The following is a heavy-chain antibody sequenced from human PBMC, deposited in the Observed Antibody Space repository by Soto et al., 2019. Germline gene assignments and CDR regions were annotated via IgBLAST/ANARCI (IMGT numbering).Heavy chain of an antibody. CDR2: IIPIFGTA. D-gene: IGHD3-10*01. CDR3: ARDIVVRGVITSYFDY. J-gene: IGHJ4*02. V-gene: IGHV1-69*13. Sequence: SVKVSCKASGGTFSSYAISWVRQAPGQGLEWMGGIIPIFGTANYAQKFQGRVTITADESTSTAYMELSSLRSEDTAVYYCARDIVVRGVITSYFDYWGQGTLVTVSS. CDR1: GGTFSSYA.